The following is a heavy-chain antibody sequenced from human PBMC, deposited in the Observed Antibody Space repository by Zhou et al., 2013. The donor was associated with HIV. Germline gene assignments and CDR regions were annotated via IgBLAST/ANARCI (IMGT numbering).Heavy chain of an antibody. V-gene: IGHV1-2*02. J-gene: IGHJ6*03. CDR3: ARDLSLHIYYYYMDV. CDR1: GYTFTGYY. CDR2: INPNSGGT. Sequence: QVQLVQSGAEVKKPGASVKVSCKASGYTFTGYYMHWVRQAPGQGLEWMGWINPNSGGTNYAQKFQGRVTMTRDTSISTAYMELSRLRSDDTAVYYCARDLSLHIYYYYMDVWGKGTTVTVSS. D-gene: IGHD2-21*01.